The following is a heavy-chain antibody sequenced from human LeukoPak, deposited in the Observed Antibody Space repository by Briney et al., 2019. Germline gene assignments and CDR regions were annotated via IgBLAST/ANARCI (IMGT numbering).Heavy chain of an antibody. J-gene: IGHJ4*02. CDR2: IKEDGSSQ. V-gene: IGHV3-7*03. CDR3: VKDSGWFHFDS. Sequence: GGSLRLSCVASGFTFSHSWMTWVRQAPGKGLEWVGHIKEDGSSQNYADSVKGRFTISRDNAKSSLHLQMNGLRAEDTAMCYCVKDSGWFHFDSWGQGTLVTVSS. D-gene: IGHD6-19*01. CDR1: GFTFSHSW.